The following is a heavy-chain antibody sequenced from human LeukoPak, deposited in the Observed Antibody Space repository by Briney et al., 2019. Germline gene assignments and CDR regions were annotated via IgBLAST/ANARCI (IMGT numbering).Heavy chain of an antibody. Sequence: ASVKVSCKASGYTFTSYGISWVRQAPGQGLEWMGWISAYNGNTNYAQKLQGRVTMTTDTSTSTAYMELRSLRSDDTAVYHCTREGGSYYGYYYYMDVWGKGTTVTVSS. CDR3: TREGGSYYGYYYYMDV. J-gene: IGHJ6*03. D-gene: IGHD1-26*01. CDR2: ISAYNGNT. V-gene: IGHV1-18*01. CDR1: GYTFTSYG.